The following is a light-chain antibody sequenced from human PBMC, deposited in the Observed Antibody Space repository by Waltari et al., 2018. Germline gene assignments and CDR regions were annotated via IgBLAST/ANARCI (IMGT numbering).Light chain of an antibody. CDR1: SSHIGGYSY. Sequence: QSALTQPASVSGSLGQSITISCSGTSSHIGGYSYFSWYRQSPGKVPTLIIYDINKRPSEVSDRFSGSRSGNTATLTISGLQAEDEAHYFCSSHSSRITLIFGGGTKLTVL. J-gene: IGLJ2*01. V-gene: IGLV2-14*03. CDR2: DIN. CDR3: SSHSSRITLI.